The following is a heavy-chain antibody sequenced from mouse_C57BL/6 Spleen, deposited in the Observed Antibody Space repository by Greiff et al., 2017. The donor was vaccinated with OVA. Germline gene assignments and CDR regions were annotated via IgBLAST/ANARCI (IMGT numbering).Heavy chain of an antibody. D-gene: IGHD1-1*01. CDR3: ARSYYYGSSPYAMDY. Sequence: VQLQQPGAELVKPGASVKMSCKASGYTFTSYWMHWVKQRPGQGLEWIGNINPSNGGTNYNEKFKSKATLTVDKSSSTAYMQLSSLTSEDSAVYYCARSYYYGSSPYAMDYWGQGTSVTVSS. CDR1: GYTFTSYW. V-gene: IGHV1-53*01. J-gene: IGHJ4*01. CDR2: INPSNGGT.